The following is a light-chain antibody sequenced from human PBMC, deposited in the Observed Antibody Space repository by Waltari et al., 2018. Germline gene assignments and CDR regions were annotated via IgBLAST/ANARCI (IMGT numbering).Light chain of an antibody. V-gene: IGKV3-15*01. CDR2: GAS. Sequence: EIVMTQSPATLSVFPGERATLSCRASQSIRSKLAWYQHKPGQAPRLLIYGASTRATCIPARFSGSGSGTEFTLTISSLQSEDFAVYFCQQYDNWLGTFGQGTKVEIK. CDR3: QQYDNWLGT. J-gene: IGKJ1*01. CDR1: QSIRSK.